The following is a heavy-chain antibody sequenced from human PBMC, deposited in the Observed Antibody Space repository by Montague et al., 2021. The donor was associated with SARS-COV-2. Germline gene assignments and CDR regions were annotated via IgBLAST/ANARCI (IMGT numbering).Heavy chain of an antibody. V-gene: IGHV4-39*01. CDR2: IYYSGST. D-gene: IGHD3-22*01. CDR1: GGSISSSSYY. CDR3: ARQVGTMIVVVIIKFRYYFDY. J-gene: IGHJ4*02. Sequence: SETLSLTCTVSGGSISSSSYYWGWIRQPPGKGLEWIGSIYYSGSTYYNPSLKSRVTISVDTSKNQFSLKLSSVTAADTAVYYCARQVGTMIVVVIIKFRYYFDYWGQGTLVTVSS.